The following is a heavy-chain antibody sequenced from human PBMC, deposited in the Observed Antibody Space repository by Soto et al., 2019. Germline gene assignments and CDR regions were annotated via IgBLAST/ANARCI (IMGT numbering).Heavy chain of an antibody. CDR3: ATTPGIAAAGPDYYGMDV. D-gene: IGHD6-13*01. V-gene: IGHV3-66*01. CDR1: GFPVSSNY. J-gene: IGHJ6*02. CDR2: IYSGGST. Sequence: GGSLRLSCAASGFPVSSNYMSWVRQAPGKGLEWVSVIYSGGSTYYADSVKGRFTISRDNSKNTLYLQMNSLRAEDTAVYYCATTPGIAAAGPDYYGMDVWGQGTTVTVSS.